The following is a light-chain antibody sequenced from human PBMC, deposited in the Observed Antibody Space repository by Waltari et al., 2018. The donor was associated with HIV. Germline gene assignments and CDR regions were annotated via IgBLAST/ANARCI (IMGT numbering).Light chain of an antibody. V-gene: IGLV1-47*01. CDR2: RHN. Sequence: QSVLTQPPSASGTPGQRVTISCSGGTSHIGNNYVSWYQQLPGTAPKLLIYRHNQRPSGVPDRFSGSKSGTSASLAISGLRSEDEADYYCAAWDDSLSGPVFGGGTKLTVL. J-gene: IGLJ3*02. CDR3: AAWDDSLSGPV. CDR1: TSHIGNNY.